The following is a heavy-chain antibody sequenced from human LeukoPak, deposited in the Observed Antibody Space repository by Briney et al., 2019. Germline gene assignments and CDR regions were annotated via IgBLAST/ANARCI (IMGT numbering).Heavy chain of an antibody. D-gene: IGHD2-2*01. Sequence: GASVKVSCKASGYTFSTYDINWVRQAPGQGLEWMGWISAYNGNTNYAQKLQGRVTMTTDTSTSTAYMELRSLRSDDTAAYYCARVQPGVGPFDYWGQGTLVTVSS. CDR1: GYTFSTYD. J-gene: IGHJ4*02. CDR3: ARVQPGVGPFDY. V-gene: IGHV1-18*01. CDR2: ISAYNGNT.